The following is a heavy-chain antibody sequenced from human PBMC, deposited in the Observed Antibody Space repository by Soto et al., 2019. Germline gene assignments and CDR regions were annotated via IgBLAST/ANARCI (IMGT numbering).Heavy chain of an antibody. Sequence: PGGSLRLSCAASGFTFSNAWMSWVRQAPGKGLEWVGRIKSKTDGGTTDYAAPVKGRFTISRDDSKNTLYLQMNSLKTEDTAVYYCTTVLPATVTTSFYYYYYYMDVWGKGTTVTVSS. CDR2: IKSKTDGGTT. D-gene: IGHD4-17*01. CDR1: GFTFSNAW. J-gene: IGHJ6*03. CDR3: TTVLPATVTTSFYYYYYYMDV. V-gene: IGHV3-15*01.